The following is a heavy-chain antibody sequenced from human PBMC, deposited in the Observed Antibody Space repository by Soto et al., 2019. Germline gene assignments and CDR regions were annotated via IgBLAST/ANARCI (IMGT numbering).Heavy chain of an antibody. CDR3: VRSSGWIFDY. D-gene: IGHD6-19*01. CDR2: IKEEGGEK. CDR1: GFTFKNYW. Sequence: GGSLRLSYAASGFTFKNYWMDWVRQAPGKGLEWVANIKEEGGEKYSVQGRFTISRDDAKNSVYLQMNSLRVEDTAVYYCVRSSGWIFDYWGQGSLVTVS. J-gene: IGHJ4*02. V-gene: IGHV3-7*03.